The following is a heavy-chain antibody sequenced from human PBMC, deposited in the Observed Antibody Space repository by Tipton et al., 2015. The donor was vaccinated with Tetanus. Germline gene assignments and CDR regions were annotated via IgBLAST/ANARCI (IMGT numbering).Heavy chain of an antibody. CDR2: IHHSGLA. J-gene: IGHJ3*02. CDR1: GDSISTGNFY. V-gene: IGHV4-30-4*01. Sequence: TLSLTCTVSGDSISTGNFYWSWIRQPPGKGLEWLAFIHHSGLAFSKPSLKSRVSISIDTSQNQFSLMLTSETAADTTVYFCARNVYTVTNDAFGIWGHGTLVIVSS. CDR3: ARNVYTVTNDAFGI. D-gene: IGHD4-11*01.